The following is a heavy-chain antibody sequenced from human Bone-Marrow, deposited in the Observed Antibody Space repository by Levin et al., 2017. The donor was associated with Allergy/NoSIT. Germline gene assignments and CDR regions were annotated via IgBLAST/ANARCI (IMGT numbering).Heavy chain of an antibody. J-gene: IGHJ6*03. CDR3: ASQSSGVGYYYYMDV. CDR2: IDPSDSYT. CDR1: GYSFTSYW. Sequence: GESLKISCKGSGYSFTSYWISWVRQMPGKGLEWMGRIDPSDSYTNYSPSFQGHVTISADKSISTAYLQWSSLKASDTAMYYCASQSSGVGYYYYMDVWGKGTTVTVSS. V-gene: IGHV5-10-1*01. D-gene: IGHD2-15*01.